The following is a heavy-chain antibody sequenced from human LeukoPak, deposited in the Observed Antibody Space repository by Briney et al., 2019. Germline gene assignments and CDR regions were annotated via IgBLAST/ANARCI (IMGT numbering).Heavy chain of an antibody. J-gene: IGHJ3*02. Sequence: GASVKVSCKASGYTFTDYFMHWVRQAPGQGLEWMGWINPNSGGTHYAQKFQGRVTMTRDTSISTAYMELSRLRSDDTAVYYCARDRVVGLGIDNAFDIWGHGTMVTVSS. CDR3: ARDRVVGLGIDNAFDI. D-gene: IGHD2-15*01. V-gene: IGHV1-2*02. CDR2: INPNSGGT. CDR1: GYTFTDYF.